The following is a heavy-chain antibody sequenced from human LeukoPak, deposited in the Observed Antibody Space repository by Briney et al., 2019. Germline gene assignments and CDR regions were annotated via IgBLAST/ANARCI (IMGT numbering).Heavy chain of an antibody. Sequence: GGSLRLSCAVSGFTVSGNYMSWVRHAPGKGLEWVANIKQDGSEKYYVDSVKGRFTISRDNAKKSLYLHMNSLRAEDTAVYYCARWGRPGMVSSDWYSRLSRNWFDPWGQGTLVTVSS. CDR3: ARWGRPGMVSSDWYSRLSRNWFDP. CDR2: IKQDGSEK. V-gene: IGHV3-7*01. D-gene: IGHD6-19*01. J-gene: IGHJ5*02. CDR1: GFTVSGNY.